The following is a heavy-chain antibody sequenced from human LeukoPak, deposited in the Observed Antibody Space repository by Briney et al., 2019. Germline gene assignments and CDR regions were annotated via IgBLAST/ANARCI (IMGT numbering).Heavy chain of an antibody. D-gene: IGHD3-22*01. Sequence: PGRSLRLSCAASGFTFSSYGMHWVRQAPGKGLEWVAVISYDGSAKYYPDSVKGRFTISRDNSKNTLYLQVNSLRAEDTAVYYCAKDYNYYYDSSVYYYFDYWGQGTLVTVSS. CDR1: GFTFSSYG. CDR2: ISYDGSAK. CDR3: AKDYNYYYDSSVYYYFDY. J-gene: IGHJ4*02. V-gene: IGHV3-30*18.